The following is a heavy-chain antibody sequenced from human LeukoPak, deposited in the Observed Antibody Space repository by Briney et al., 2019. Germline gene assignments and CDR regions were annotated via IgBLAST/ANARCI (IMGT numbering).Heavy chain of an antibody. J-gene: IGHJ6*03. CDR1: GYTFTSYG. V-gene: IGHV1-18*01. CDR2: ISSYNGNT. CDR3: ARDRGGYSYGFNYYYYMDV. D-gene: IGHD5-18*01. Sequence: GASVKVSCKASGYTFTSYGISWVRQAPGQGLEWMGWISSYNGNTNYAQKLQGRVTMTTDTSTSAAYMELRSLRSDDTAVYYCARDRGGYSYGFNYYYYMDVWGKGTTVTISS.